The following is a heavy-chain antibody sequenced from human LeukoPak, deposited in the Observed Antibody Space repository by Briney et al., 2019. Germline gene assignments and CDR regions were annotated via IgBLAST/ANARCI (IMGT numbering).Heavy chain of an antibody. CDR3: ARGRKLAVAGSGPHSDY. V-gene: IGHV3-7*01. D-gene: IGHD6-19*01. CDR2: IKQDGSGK. CDR1: GFTFSSYW. J-gene: IGHJ4*02. Sequence: PGGSLRLSCAASGFTFSSYWMSWVRQAPGKGLEWVANIKQDGSGKYYVDSVKGRFTISRDNAKNSLYLQMNSLRAEDTAVYYCARGRKLAVAGSGPHSDYWGQGTLVTVSS.